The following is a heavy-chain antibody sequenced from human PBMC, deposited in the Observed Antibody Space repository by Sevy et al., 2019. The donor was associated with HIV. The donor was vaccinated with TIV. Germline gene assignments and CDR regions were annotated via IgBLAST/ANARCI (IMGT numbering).Heavy chain of an antibody. CDR2: IYHSGST. J-gene: IGHJ5*02. CDR1: GGSISSGGYS. D-gene: IGHD3-16*01. CDR3: AGVDYIWGSYHNWFDP. V-gene: IGHV4-30-2*01. Sequence: SETLSLTCAVSGGSISSGGYSWSWIRQPPGKGLEWIGYIYHSGSTYYNPSLKSRVTISVDRSKNQFSLKLSSVTAADTAVYYCAGVDYIWGSYHNWFDPWGQGTLVTVSS.